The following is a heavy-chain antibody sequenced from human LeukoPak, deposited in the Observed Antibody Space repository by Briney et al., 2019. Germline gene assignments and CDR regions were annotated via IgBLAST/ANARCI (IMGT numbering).Heavy chain of an antibody. CDR1: GFTFSDYY. CDR3: ARVGYCSSTSCWLNYYYYYMDV. V-gene: IGHV3-11*01. J-gene: IGHJ6*03. Sequence: GGSLRLSCAASGFTFSDYYMSWIRQAPGKGLEWVSYISSSGSTIYYADSVKGRFTISRDNVNNSLYLQMNSLRAEDTAVYYCARVGYCSSTSCWLNYYYYYMDVWGKGTTVTISS. D-gene: IGHD2-2*01. CDR2: ISSSGSTI.